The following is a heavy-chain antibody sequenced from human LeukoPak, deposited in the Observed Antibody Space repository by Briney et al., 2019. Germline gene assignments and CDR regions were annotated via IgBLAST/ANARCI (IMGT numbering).Heavy chain of an antibody. Sequence: SETLSLTCTVSGGSISSYYWSWIRQPPGKGLEWIGYIYYSGSTNYNPSLKSRVTISVDTSKNQFSLKLSSVTAADTAVYYCARVHASDAFDIWGQGTMLTVSS. CDR2: IYYSGST. J-gene: IGHJ3*02. CDR3: ARVHASDAFDI. CDR1: GGSISSYY. V-gene: IGHV4-59*01.